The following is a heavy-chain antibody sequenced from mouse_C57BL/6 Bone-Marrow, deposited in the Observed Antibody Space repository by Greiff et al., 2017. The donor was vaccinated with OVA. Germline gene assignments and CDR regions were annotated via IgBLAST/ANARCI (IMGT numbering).Heavy chain of an antibody. V-gene: IGHV5-6*02. CDR1: GFTFSSYG. CDR2: ISSGGSYT. Sequence: EVKLMESGGDLVKPGGSLKLSCAASGFTFSSYGMSWVRQTPDKRLEWVATISSGGSYTYYPDRVKGRFTISRDNAKNTLYLQMSSLKSEDTAMYYCARRDYSNYGFAYWGQGTLVTVSA. CDR3: ARRDYSNYGFAY. J-gene: IGHJ3*01. D-gene: IGHD2-5*01.